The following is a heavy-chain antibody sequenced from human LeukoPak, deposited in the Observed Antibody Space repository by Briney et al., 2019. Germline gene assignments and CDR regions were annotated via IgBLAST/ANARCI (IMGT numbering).Heavy chain of an antibody. CDR2: IIPIFGTA. CDR3: ARDVRHRYCSSTSCYRGWFDP. Sequence: SVKVSCKASGGTFSSYAISWVRQAPGQGLEWMGGIIPIFGTANYAQKFQGRGTITADESTSTAYMELSSLRSEDTAVYYCARDVRHRYCSSTSCYRGWFDPWGRGTLVTVSS. J-gene: IGHJ5*02. V-gene: IGHV1-69*01. CDR1: GGTFSSYA. D-gene: IGHD2-2*01.